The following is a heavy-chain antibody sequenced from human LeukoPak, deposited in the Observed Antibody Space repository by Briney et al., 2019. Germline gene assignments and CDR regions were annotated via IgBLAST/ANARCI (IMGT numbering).Heavy chain of an antibody. Sequence: GGSLRLSCAASAFTFSSYAMNWVRQAPGKGLEWVSCISGGGGSTYYAGSVKGRFTISRDNSKNTLYLQMDSLRAEDTALYYCAKGSGINHYHWIDPWGQGTLVTVSS. D-gene: IGHD1-14*01. CDR2: ISGGGGST. CDR1: AFTFSSYA. J-gene: IGHJ5*02. V-gene: IGHV3-23*01. CDR3: AKGSGINHYHWIDP.